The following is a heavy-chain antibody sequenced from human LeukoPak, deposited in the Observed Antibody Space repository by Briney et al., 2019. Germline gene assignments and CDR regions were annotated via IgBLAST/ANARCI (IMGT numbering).Heavy chain of an antibody. J-gene: IGHJ4*02. Sequence: ASVKVSRKASGYTFTSYGISWVRQAPGQGLEWMGWISTYNANTIYAQHLQGRVTMTTDTSTSTVYMDLRSLRSDDTAVYYCARDLTDLDYWGQGTLVTVSS. V-gene: IGHV1-18*01. CDR3: ARDLTDLDY. D-gene: IGHD3-16*01. CDR2: ISTYNANT. CDR1: GYTFTSYG.